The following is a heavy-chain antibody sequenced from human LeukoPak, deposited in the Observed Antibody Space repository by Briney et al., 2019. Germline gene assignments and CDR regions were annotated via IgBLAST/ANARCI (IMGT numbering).Heavy chain of an antibody. CDR2: FDPEDGET. J-gene: IGHJ2*01. CDR1: GYTLTELS. Sequence: ASVKVSCKVSGYTLTELSMHWVRQAPGKGLEWMGGFDPEDGETIYAQKFQGRVTMTEDTSTDKAYMALSSLRSEDTAVYYCATLGEQWLVRRLVGYFDLWGRGTLVTVSS. V-gene: IGHV1-24*01. D-gene: IGHD6-19*01. CDR3: ATLGEQWLVRRLVGYFDL.